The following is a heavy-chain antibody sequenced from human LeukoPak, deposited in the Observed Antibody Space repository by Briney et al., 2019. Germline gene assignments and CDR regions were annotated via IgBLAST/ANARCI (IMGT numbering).Heavy chain of an antibody. V-gene: IGHV4-61*01. CDR3: ARGRRSGYSYGVRGTVPFDY. CDR1: GGSVSSGSYY. Sequence: SETLSLTCTVSGGSVSSGSYYWSWIRQPPGKGLEWIGYIYCSGSTNYNPSLKSRVTISVDTSKNQFSLKLSSVTAADTAVYYCARGRRSGYSYGVRGTVPFDYWGQGTLVTVSS. CDR2: IYCSGST. J-gene: IGHJ4*02. D-gene: IGHD5-18*01.